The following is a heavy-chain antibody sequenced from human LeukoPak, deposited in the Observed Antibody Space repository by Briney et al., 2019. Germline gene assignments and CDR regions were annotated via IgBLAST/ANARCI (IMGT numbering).Heavy chain of an antibody. CDR3: ARDPWGYRAGVMDF. V-gene: IGHV3-74*01. J-gene: IGHJ4*02. D-gene: IGHD1-1*01. Sequence: GGSLRLSCGASGFTFSSYWMHWVRQAPGKGLVWVSRINTDGTTTDHADSVKGRFTISRDNAKNTLYLQMNSLRAEDTAVYFCARDPWGYRAGVMDFWGLGTLVTVSS. CDR2: INTDGTTT. CDR1: GFTFSSYW.